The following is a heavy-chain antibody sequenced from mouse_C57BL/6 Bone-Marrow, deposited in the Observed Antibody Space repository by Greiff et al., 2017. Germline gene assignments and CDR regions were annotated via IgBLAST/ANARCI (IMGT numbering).Heavy chain of an antibody. Sequence: VQVVESGAELVKPGASVKISCKASGYAFSSYWMNWVKQRPGKGLEWIGQIYPGDGDTNYNGKFKGKATLTADKSSSTAYMQLSSLTSEDSAVYFCANSNLFAYWGQGTLVTVSA. V-gene: IGHV1-80*01. CDR1: GYAFSSYW. J-gene: IGHJ3*01. D-gene: IGHD2-5*01. CDR2: IYPGDGDT. CDR3: ANSNLFAY.